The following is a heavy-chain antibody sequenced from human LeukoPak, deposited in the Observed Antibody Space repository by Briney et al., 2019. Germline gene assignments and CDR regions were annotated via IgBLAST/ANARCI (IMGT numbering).Heavy chain of an antibody. J-gene: IGHJ4*02. CDR2: ISVGAEYI. V-gene: IGHV3-23*01. CDR3: ASGPPFLKYFEY. Sequence: PGGSLRLSCAASGFTFSTYVMNGFRQAPGKGLEWVSTISVGAEYIFYADSVKGRFTISRDDSNNALYLQMHSLRAEDTALYYCASGPPFLKYFEYWGQRTLVTVSS. D-gene: IGHD3-3*01. CDR1: GFTFSTYV.